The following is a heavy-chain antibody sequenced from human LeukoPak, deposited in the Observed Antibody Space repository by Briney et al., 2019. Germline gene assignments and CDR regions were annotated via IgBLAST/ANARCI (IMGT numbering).Heavy chain of an antibody. CDR1: GGTFSSYA. J-gene: IGHJ5*02. V-gene: IGHV1-69*13. CDR3: ARGGDYYDSSGYYYWWFDP. CDR2: IIPIFGTA. D-gene: IGHD3-22*01. Sequence: ASVKVSCKASGGTFSSYAISWVRQAPGQGLEWMGGIIPIFGTANYAQKFQGRVTITADESTSTAYMGLSSLRSEDTAVYYCARGGDYYDSSGYYYWWFDPWGQGTLVTVSS.